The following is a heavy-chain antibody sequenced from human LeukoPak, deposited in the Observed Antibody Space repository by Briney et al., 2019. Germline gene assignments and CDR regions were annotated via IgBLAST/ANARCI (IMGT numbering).Heavy chain of an antibody. V-gene: IGHV1-46*01. CDR1: GYTFTSYY. CDR2: INPSGGST. D-gene: IGHD2-2*01. CDR3: ARTPLSVVPAAQAIDY. Sequence: ASVKVSCKASGYTFTSYYMHWVRQAPGQGLEWMGIINPSGGSTSYAQKFQGRVTMTRDTSTSTVYMELSSLRSEDTAVYYCARTPLSVVPAAQAIDYWGQGTLVTVSS. J-gene: IGHJ4*02.